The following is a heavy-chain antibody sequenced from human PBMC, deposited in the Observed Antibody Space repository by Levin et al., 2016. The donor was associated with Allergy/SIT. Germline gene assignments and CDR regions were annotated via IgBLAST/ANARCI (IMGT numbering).Heavy chain of an antibody. J-gene: IGHJ4*02. Sequence: SETLSLTCTVSGDSTTSGDYYWSWIRQPPGKGLEWIGYIYYTGSTYYNPSLKSRLTISLDTSKSQFSLKLSSVTAADTAVYYCATTYVSGDYFDSWGQGTLVSVSS. CDR1: GDSTTSGDYY. CDR3: ATTYVSGDYFDS. CDR2: IYYTGST. V-gene: IGHV4-30-4*01. D-gene: IGHD3-10*02.